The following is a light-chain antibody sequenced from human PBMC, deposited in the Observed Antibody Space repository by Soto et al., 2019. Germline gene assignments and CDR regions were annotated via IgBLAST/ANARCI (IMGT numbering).Light chain of an antibody. J-gene: IGLJ1*01. CDR2: GTR. Sequence: QSVGTQPPSVSGAPGQSVTISCTGSSANIGAGYDVHWYHELPGTAPKLLIYGTRTRPSGVPDRFSGSKSGTSASLAITGLQAEDEADYYCQYYDSSLSGSYGFGSGTKVTVL. CDR1: SANIGAGYD. V-gene: IGLV1-40*02. CDR3: QYYDSSLSGSYG.